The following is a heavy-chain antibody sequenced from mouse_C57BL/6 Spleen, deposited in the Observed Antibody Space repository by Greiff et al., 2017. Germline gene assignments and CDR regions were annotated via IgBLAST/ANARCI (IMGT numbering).Heavy chain of an antibody. Sequence: EVQLQQSGPGLVKPSQSLSLTCSVTGYSITSGYYWNWIRQFPGNKLEWMGYISYDGSNNYNPSLKNRISITRDTSKNQFFLKLNSVTTEDTATYYGAREGSRGRHWDVGYYAMDYWGQGTSVTVSS. V-gene: IGHV3-6*01. CDR2: ISYDGSN. CDR1: GYSITSGYY. J-gene: IGHJ4*01. D-gene: IGHD4-1*01. CDR3: AREGSRGRHWDVGYYAMDY.